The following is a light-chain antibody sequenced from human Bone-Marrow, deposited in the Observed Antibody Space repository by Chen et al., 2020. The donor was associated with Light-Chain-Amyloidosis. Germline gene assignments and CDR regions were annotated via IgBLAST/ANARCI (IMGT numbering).Light chain of an antibody. CDR2: RDT. CDR3: QSADSSGTYEVI. CDR1: DLPTKY. Sequence: SSELIQPPSVSVSPGQTARITCSGDDLPTKYVYWYQQKPGQAPVLVIHRDTERPSGISERFSGSSSGETATLTISGVQAEDEADYHCQSADSSGTYEVIFGGGTKLTVL. J-gene: IGLJ2*01. V-gene: IGLV3-25*03.